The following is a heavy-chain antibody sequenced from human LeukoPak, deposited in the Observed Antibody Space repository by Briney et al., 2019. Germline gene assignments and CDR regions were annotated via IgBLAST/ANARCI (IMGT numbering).Heavy chain of an antibody. J-gene: IGHJ4*02. CDR3: AREPTYSSSSFDY. D-gene: IGHD6-13*01. CDR2: ISYDGGNK. CDR1: GFTFSSYA. Sequence: GGSLRLSCAASGFTFSSYAMHWVRQAPGKGLEWVAVISYDGGNKYYADSVKGRFTISRDNSKNTLYLQMNSLRAEDTAVYYCAREPTYSSSSFDYWGQGTLVTVSS. V-gene: IGHV3-30-3*01.